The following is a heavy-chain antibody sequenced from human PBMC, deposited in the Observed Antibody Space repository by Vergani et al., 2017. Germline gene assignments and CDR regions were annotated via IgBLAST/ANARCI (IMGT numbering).Heavy chain of an antibody. CDR1: GYSISSGYY. D-gene: IGHD6-13*01. Sequence: QVQLQESGPGLVKPSETLSLTCAVSGYSISSGYYWGWIRQPPGKGLEWIGSIYHSGSTYYNPSLKSRVTISVATSKNQVFLKLSSVTAADTAVYYCARQQLVMYFVYWGQGTLVTVSS. V-gene: IGHV4-38-2*01. CDR2: IYHSGST. CDR3: ARQQLVMYFVY. J-gene: IGHJ4*02.